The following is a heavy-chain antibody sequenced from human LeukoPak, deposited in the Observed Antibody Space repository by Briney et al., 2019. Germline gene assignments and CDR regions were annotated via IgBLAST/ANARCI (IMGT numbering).Heavy chain of an antibody. V-gene: IGHV4-34*01. Sequence: SETLSLTCAVYGGSFSGYYWSWIRQPPGKGLEWIGEINHSGSTNYNPSLKSRVTISVDTSKNQFSLKLSSVTAADTAVYYCARLVTTRESIGIDYWGQGTLVTVSS. CDR2: INHSGST. CDR3: ARLVTTRESIGIDY. J-gene: IGHJ4*02. CDR1: GGSFSGYY. D-gene: IGHD4-11*01.